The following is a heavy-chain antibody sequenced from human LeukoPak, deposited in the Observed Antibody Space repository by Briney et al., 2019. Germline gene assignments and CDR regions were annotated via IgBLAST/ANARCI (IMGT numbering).Heavy chain of an antibody. CDR1: GASINSSGYY. V-gene: IGHV4-39*02. D-gene: IGHD3-22*01. Sequence: SETLSLTCTVSGASINSSGYYWGWIRQPPGKGLEWIGSHYYSGSTYYNPSLKSRVTISVDTSKNHFSLKLNSVTAADTAVYYCARGPSGGYYDSSGYYDYWGQGTLVTVSS. CDR3: ARGPSGGYYDSSGYYDY. CDR2: HYYSGST. J-gene: IGHJ4*02.